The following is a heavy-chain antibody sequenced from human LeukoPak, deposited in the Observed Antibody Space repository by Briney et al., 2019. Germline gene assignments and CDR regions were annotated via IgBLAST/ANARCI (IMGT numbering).Heavy chain of an antibody. D-gene: IGHD2-2*01. Sequence: GGSLRLFCAASGFTFSRHWMHWVRQPPGKGLVWIARINSDASDTNYADFVKGRFTISRDNAKNTVYPQINSLRDEDTAVYYCARICSSTDCLIPDWGQGTLVTVSS. CDR1: GFTFSRHW. V-gene: IGHV3-74*01. CDR2: INSDASDT. J-gene: IGHJ4*02. CDR3: ARICSSTDCLIPD.